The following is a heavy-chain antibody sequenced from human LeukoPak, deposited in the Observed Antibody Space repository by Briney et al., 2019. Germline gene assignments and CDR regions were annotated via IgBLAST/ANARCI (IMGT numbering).Heavy chain of an antibody. J-gene: IGHJ6*02. CDR3: AKNDYDFWSGFYYYGMDV. Sequence: HPGGSLRLSCAASGFTFSSYAMSWVRQAPGKGLEWVSAISGSGGSAHYADSVKGRFTISRDNSKNTLYLQMNSLRAEDTAVYYCAKNDYDFWSGFYYYGMDVWGQGTTVTVSS. D-gene: IGHD3-3*01. V-gene: IGHV3-23*01. CDR2: ISGSGGSA. CDR1: GFTFSSYA.